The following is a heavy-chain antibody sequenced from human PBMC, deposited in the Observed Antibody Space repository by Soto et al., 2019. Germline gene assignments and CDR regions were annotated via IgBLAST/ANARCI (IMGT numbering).Heavy chain of an antibody. CDR1: GFSVGGNY. Sequence: EERLVQSGGGLVQPGGSLRLSCAASGFSVGGNYMSWVRQAPGKGLELVSLIYSGGNPFYADSMKGRFTLSGDNSNNMLYLQMDSLRAEDTAVYYCARGPNSDCWGQGTLVIVSS. D-gene: IGHD2-21*01. CDR3: ARGPNSDC. J-gene: IGHJ4*02. V-gene: IGHV3-53*01. CDR2: IYSGGNP.